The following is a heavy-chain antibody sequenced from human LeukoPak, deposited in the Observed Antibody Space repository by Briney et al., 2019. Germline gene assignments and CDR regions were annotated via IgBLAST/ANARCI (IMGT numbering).Heavy chain of an antibody. V-gene: IGHV3-74*01. CDR2: ISSDGTST. Sequence: GGSLRLSCAASGFPFSSYWMHWVRHAPGKGLVWVSHISSDGTSTSYADSVKGRFTISRDNAKNTLYLQMNSLRAEDTAIYYCALASYYYYYMDVWGNGTTVTISS. CDR3: ALASYYYYYMDV. J-gene: IGHJ6*03. CDR1: GFPFSSYW.